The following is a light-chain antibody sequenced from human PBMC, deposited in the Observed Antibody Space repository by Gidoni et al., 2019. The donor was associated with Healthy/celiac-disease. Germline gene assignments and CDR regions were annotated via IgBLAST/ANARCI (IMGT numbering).Light chain of an antibody. Sequence: SSDLTQPPSVSVSQGQTASITCSGDNLWDKYACWYQQTPGQSHVLGIYQESKRPSGIPERFSGSNSGNTATLTISGTQAMEEADYYCQAWDSSTAVFGGGTKLTVL. V-gene: IGLV3-1*01. CDR1: NLWDKY. J-gene: IGLJ2*01. CDR3: QAWDSSTAV. CDR2: QES.